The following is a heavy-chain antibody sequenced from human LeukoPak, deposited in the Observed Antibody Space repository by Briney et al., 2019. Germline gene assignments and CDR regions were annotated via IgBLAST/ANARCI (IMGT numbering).Heavy chain of an antibody. CDR3: ARRIPVVYNWNYGDPFDY. CDR1: GYTFTGYY. CDR2: INPNSGGT. Sequence: ASVTVSFKASGYTFTGYYMHWVRQAPGQGLEWMGWINPNSGGTNYAQKFQGRVTMTRDTSISTAYMELSRLRSDDTAVYYCARRIPVVYNWNYGDPFDYWGQGTLVTVSS. D-gene: IGHD1-7*01. J-gene: IGHJ4*02. V-gene: IGHV1-2*02.